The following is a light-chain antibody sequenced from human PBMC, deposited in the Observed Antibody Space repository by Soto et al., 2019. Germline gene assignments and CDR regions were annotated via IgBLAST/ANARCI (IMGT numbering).Light chain of an antibody. CDR3: QQYSSTPWT. CDR1: QSVLYSSNNKYY. CDR2: WAS. J-gene: IGKJ1*01. Sequence: DIVMTQSPDSLAVSLGERATINCKSSQSVLYSSNNKYYLAWYQQKPGQPPKLLIYWASTRESGVPDRFSGSGSGTDFTLTISSLQAEDVAVYYCQQYSSTPWTFGQGTKVDIK. V-gene: IGKV4-1*01.